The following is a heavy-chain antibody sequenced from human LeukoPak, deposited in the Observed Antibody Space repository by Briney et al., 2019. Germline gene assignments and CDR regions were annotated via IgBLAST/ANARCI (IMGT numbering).Heavy chain of an antibody. CDR1: GGSISSGGYY. V-gene: IGHV4-31*03. J-gene: IGHJ3*02. CDR2: IYYSGST. CDR3: ARAEDPTRAFDI. Sequence: PSETLSLTCTVSGGSISSGGYYWSWIRQHPGKGLEWIGYIYYSGSTYYNPSLKSRVTISVDTSKSQFSLKLSSVTAADTAVYYCARAEDPTRAFDIWGQGTMVTVSS.